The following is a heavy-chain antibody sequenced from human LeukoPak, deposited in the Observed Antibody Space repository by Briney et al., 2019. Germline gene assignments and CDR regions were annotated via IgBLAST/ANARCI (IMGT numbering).Heavy chain of an antibody. CDR2: INQDGSDT. Sequence: GGSLRLSCAVSGLTFSSFWTSWVRQAPGKGPVWVASINQDGSDTYYMDSVKGRFTISSDNAENSLHLQMSSVRADDTAVYYCARGHWGLNYWGQGTLVTVSS. CDR1: GLTFSSFW. J-gene: IGHJ4*02. V-gene: IGHV3-7*01. CDR3: ARGHWGLNY. D-gene: IGHD7-27*01.